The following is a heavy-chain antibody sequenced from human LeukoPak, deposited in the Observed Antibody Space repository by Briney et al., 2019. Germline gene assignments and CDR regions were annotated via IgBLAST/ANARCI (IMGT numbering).Heavy chain of an antibody. CDR2: ISGSGGST. J-gene: IGHJ4*02. CDR1: GFTFSSYA. V-gene: IGHV3-23*01. Sequence: GGSLRLSCAASGFTFSSYATSWVRQAPGKGLEWVSAISGSGGSTYYADSVKGRFTISRDNSKNTLYLQMNSLRAEDTAVYYCARQKAYSSGWYRYFDYWGQGTLVTVSS. D-gene: IGHD6-19*01. CDR3: ARQKAYSSGWYRYFDY.